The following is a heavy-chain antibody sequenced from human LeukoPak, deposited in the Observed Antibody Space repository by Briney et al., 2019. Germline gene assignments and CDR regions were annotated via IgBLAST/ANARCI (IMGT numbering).Heavy chain of an antibody. CDR1: GFTFSSYG. CDR2: ISYDGSNK. J-gene: IGHJ4*02. CDR3: ARGALRRFDY. Sequence: GGSLRLSCAASGFTFSSYGMHWVRQAPGKGLEWVAVISYDGSNKYYADSVKGRFTISRDNSKNTLYLQMNSLRVEDSAVYYCARGALRRFDYWGQGTLVTVSS. V-gene: IGHV3-30*03.